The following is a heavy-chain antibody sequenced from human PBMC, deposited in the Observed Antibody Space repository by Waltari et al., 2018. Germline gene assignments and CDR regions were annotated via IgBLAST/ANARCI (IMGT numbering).Heavy chain of an antibody. CDR3: ARVRRPAGAVTFYIDY. Sequence: QVHLQESGPGLVQPSQTLSLTCTISGDSITSGSYYWIWIRQHPGKGLEWIGYIYSIASTYYNPSLKSRVTISVDTSKNQCSLRLTSVTPADTAVYYCARVRRPAGAVTFYIDYWGQGTLVTVSS. V-gene: IGHV4-31*03. CDR2: IYSIAST. J-gene: IGHJ4*02. D-gene: IGHD1-1*01. CDR1: GDSITSGSYY.